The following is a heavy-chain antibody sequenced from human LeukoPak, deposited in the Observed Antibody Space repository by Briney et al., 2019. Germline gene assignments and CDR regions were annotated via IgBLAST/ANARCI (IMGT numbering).Heavy chain of an antibody. Sequence: PGGSLRLSCAASGFTFSSYAMSWVRQAPGKGLEWVSAISGSGGSTYYADSVKGRFTISRDNSENTLYLQMNSLRAEDTAVYYCARDPGYSYGNPVDYWGQGTLVTVSS. CDR3: ARDPGYSYGNPVDY. CDR1: GFTFSSYA. V-gene: IGHV3-23*01. J-gene: IGHJ4*02. D-gene: IGHD5-18*01. CDR2: ISGSGGST.